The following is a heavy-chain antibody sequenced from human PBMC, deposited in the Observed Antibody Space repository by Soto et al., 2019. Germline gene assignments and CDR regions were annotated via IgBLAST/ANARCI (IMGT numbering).Heavy chain of an antibody. Sequence: ASETLSLTXTVSGGSISSYYWSWIRQPPGKGLEWIGYIYYSGSTNYNPSLKSRVTISVDTSKNQFSLKLSSVTAADTAVYYCAREGYYYDSSGPSRDAFDIWGQGTMVTVSS. D-gene: IGHD3-22*01. CDR3: AREGYYYDSSGPSRDAFDI. CDR1: GGSISSYY. J-gene: IGHJ3*02. V-gene: IGHV4-59*01. CDR2: IYYSGST.